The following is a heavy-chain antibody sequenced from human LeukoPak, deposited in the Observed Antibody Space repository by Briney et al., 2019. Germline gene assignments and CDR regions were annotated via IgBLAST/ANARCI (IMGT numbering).Heavy chain of an antibody. CDR2: INHSGST. CDR1: GESFSGYY. Sequence: SETLSLTCAVYGESFSGYYWSWIRQPPGKGLEWIGEINHSGSTNYNPSLKSRVTISVDTSKNQFSLKLSSVTAADTAVYYCARAGRYSGYASDWGQGTLVTVSS. D-gene: IGHD5-12*01. V-gene: IGHV4-34*01. J-gene: IGHJ4*02. CDR3: ARAGRYSGYASD.